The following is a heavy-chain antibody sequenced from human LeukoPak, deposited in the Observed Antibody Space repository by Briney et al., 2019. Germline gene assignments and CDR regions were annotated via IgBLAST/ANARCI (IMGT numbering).Heavy chain of an antibody. D-gene: IGHD6-13*01. CDR3: ARGGYSSDY. Sequence: ASVKVSCKASGYTFAGYDINWMRQAPGQGLEWMGWMNPTSGDTGYAQKFQGRVTMTRNTYIGTAYMELSSLRSEDTAVYYCARGGYSSDYWGQGTLVIVSS. CDR1: GYTFAGYD. J-gene: IGHJ4*02. CDR2: MNPTSGDT. V-gene: IGHV1-8*01.